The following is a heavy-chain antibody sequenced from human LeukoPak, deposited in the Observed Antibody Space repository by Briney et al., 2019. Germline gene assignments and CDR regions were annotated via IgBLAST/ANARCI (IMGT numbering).Heavy chain of an antibody. V-gene: IGHV3-7*04. CDR1: GFTFSRYW. Sequence: PGGSLRLSCAVSGFTFSRYWMSWVRQAPGKGLEWVANIKQDGSEKNHVDSVKGRFTIPRDNAKNSLYLQMNSLRAEDTAVYYCARGLLAAAGIDYWGQGALVTVSS. D-gene: IGHD6-13*01. CDR3: ARGLLAAAGIDY. CDR2: IKQDGSEK. J-gene: IGHJ4*02.